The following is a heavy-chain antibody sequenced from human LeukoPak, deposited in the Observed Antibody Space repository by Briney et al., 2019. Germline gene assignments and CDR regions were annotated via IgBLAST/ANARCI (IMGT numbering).Heavy chain of an antibody. CDR1: GGSISSSGYY. J-gene: IGHJ3*02. CDR2: IYYSGST. CDR3: ARLLSSDWYKGAFDI. D-gene: IGHD6-19*01. Sequence: KASETPSLTCTVSGGSISSSGYYWGWIRQPPGKGLEWIGSIYYSGSTYYNPSLKSRVTFSVDTSKNQFSLKLSSVTAADTAVYYCARLLSSDWYKGAFDIWGQGTMVTVSS. V-gene: IGHV4-39*01.